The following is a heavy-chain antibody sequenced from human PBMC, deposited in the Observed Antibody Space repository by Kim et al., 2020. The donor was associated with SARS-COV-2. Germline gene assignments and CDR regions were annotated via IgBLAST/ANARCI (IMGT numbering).Heavy chain of an antibody. CDR1: GGSISSSSYY. CDR2: IYYSGST. Sequence: SETLSLTCTVSGGSISSSSYYWGWIRQPPGKGLEWIGSIYYSGSTYYNPSLKSRVTISVDTSKNQFSLKLSSVTAADTAVYYCARLDGHMVRGVIGPFYFDYWPPRTLDTVSS. D-gene: IGHD3-10*01. V-gene: IGHV4-39*01. J-gene: IGHJ4*02. CDR3: ARLDGHMVRGVIGPFYFDY.